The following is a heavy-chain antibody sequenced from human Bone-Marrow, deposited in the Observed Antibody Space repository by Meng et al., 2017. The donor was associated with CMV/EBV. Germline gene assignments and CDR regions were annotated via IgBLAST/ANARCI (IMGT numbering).Heavy chain of an antibody. D-gene: IGHD5-24*01. CDR3: ARVRDGYNSDY. Sequence: GSLRLSCAVYGGSFSGYYWSWIRQPPGKGLEWIGEINHSGSTNYNPSLKSRVTISVDTSKNQFSLKLSSVTAADTAVYYCARVRDGYNSDYWGQGTLVTVSS. V-gene: IGHV4-34*01. CDR2: INHSGST. CDR1: GGSFSGYY. J-gene: IGHJ4*02.